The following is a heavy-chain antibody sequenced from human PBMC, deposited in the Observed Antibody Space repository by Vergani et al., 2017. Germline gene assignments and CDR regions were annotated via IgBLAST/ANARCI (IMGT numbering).Heavy chain of an antibody. J-gene: IGHJ4*02. V-gene: IGHV3-23*01. Sequence: EVQLLESGGGLVQPGGSLRLSCAASGFTFSSFVMSWVRQPPGKGLEWVSAISGSGGSTYYADSVKGRFTFSRDISKNTLYLQMNSLRAEDTAVYYCARGSSWYLGYWGQGTLVTVSS. CDR2: ISGSGGST. CDR1: GFTFSSFV. CDR3: ARGSSWYLGY. D-gene: IGHD6-13*01.